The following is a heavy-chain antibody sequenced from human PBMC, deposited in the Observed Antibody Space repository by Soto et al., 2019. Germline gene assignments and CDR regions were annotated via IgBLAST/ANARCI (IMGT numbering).Heavy chain of an antibody. D-gene: IGHD6-13*01. CDR1: GGSISSSSYY. CDR2: IYYSGST. CDR3: ARHLDPLQLVRVYYYYGMDV. V-gene: IGHV4-39*01. J-gene: IGHJ6*02. Sequence: QLQLQESGPGLVKPSETLSLTCTVSGGSISSSSYYWGWIRQPPGKGLEWIGSIYYSGSTYYNPSLTTRVTLSVDTSKNQFSLKLSSVPAADTAVYYCARHLDPLQLVRVYYYYGMDVWGQGTTVTVSS.